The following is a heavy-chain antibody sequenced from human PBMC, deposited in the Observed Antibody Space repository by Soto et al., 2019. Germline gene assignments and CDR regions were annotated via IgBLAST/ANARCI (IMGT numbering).Heavy chain of an antibody. CDR2: ISYDGSNK. D-gene: IGHD3-10*01. CDR1: GFTFSSYA. V-gene: IGHV3-30-3*01. Sequence: QVQLVESGGGVVQPGRSLRLSCAASGFTFSSYAMHWVRQAPGKGLEWVAVISYDGSNKYYADSVKGRFTISRDNSKNTLYLQMNSLRAEATAVYYCASLGNTNYYGSGSFRNWFDPWGQGTLVTVSS. CDR3: ASLGNTNYYGSGSFRNWFDP. J-gene: IGHJ5*02.